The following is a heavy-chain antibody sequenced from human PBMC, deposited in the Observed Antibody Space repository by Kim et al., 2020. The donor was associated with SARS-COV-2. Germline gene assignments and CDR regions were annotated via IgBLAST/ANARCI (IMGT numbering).Heavy chain of an antibody. J-gene: IGHJ6*02. Sequence: GGSLRLSCAASGFTFSSHGMHWVRQAPGKGPEWVAVISYDGSNKYYADSVKGRFTISRDNSKNTLYLQMNSLRAEDTAVYYCAKESGSGSYYAWTYYYYGMDVWGQGTTVTVSS. CDR1: GFTFSSHG. V-gene: IGHV3-30*18. CDR2: ISYDGSNK. D-gene: IGHD3-10*01. CDR3: AKESGSGSYYAWTYYYYGMDV.